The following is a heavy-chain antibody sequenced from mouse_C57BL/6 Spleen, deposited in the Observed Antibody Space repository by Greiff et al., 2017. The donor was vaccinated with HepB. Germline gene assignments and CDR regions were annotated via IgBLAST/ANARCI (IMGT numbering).Heavy chain of an antibody. D-gene: IGHD1-1*01. V-gene: IGHV7-3*01. Sequence: EVKVVESGGGLVQPGGSLSLSCAASGFTFTDYYMSWVRQPPGKALEWLGFIRNKANGYTTEYSASVKGRFTISRDNSQSILYLQMNALRAEDSATYYSARYITTVPHWYFDVWGTGTTVTVSS. CDR1: GFTFTDYY. CDR3: ARYITTVPHWYFDV. J-gene: IGHJ1*03. CDR2: IRNKANGYTT.